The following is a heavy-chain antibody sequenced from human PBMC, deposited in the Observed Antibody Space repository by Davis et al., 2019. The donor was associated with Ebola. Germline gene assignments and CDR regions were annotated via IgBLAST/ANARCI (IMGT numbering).Heavy chain of an antibody. J-gene: IGHJ4*02. CDR3: ARDSQGLGKRWLQLPPDY. D-gene: IGHD5-24*01. Sequence: AASVKVSCKASGGTFSSYAISWVRQAPGQGLEWMGGIIPILGIANYAQKFQGRVTITADKSTSTAYMELSSLRSEDTAVYYCARDSQGLGKRWLQLPPDYWGQGTLVTVSS. CDR1: GGTFSSYA. V-gene: IGHV1-69*10. CDR2: IIPILGIA.